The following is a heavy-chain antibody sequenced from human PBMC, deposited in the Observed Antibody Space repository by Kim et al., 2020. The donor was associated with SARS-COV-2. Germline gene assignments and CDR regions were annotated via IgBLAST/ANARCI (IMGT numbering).Heavy chain of an antibody. CDR3: ARTPFADNQSNYRYVDY. V-gene: IGHV3-7*01. CDR2: INPDGSVI. CDR1: GFTFSNYW. J-gene: IGHJ4*01. Sequence: GGSLRLSCAASGFTFSNYWMTWVRQAPGKGLEWVANINPDGSVIHYVDSVKGRFTISRDNAKNSLCLQMNSLRAEDTAVYYCARTPFADNQSNYRYVDY. D-gene: IGHD4-4*01.